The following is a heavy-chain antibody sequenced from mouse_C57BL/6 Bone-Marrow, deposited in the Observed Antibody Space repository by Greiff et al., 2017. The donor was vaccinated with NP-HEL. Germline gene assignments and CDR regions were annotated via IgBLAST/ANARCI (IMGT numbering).Heavy chain of an antibody. D-gene: IGHD1-1*01. CDR1: GYTFTSYW. CDR3: ARDGSSFPYWYFDV. Sequence: VQLQQPGAELVKPGASVKLSCKASGYTFTSYWMHWVKQRPGQGLEWIGMIHPYSGSTNYNEKFKSKATLTVDKSSSTAYMQLSSLTSEDSAVYYCARDGSSFPYWYFDVWGTGTTVTVSS. J-gene: IGHJ1*03. CDR2: IHPYSGST. V-gene: IGHV1-64*01.